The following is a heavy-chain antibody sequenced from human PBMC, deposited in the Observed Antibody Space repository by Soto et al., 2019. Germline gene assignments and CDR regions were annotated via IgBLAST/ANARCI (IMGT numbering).Heavy chain of an antibody. Sequence: QVQLVESGGGVVQPGRSLRLSCAASGFTFSSYAMHWVRQAPGKGLEWVAVISYDGSNKYYADSVKGRFTISRDNSKNTLYLQRNSLRAEDTAVYYCARETVTTSYFGYWGQGTLVTVSS. D-gene: IGHD4-17*01. CDR1: GFTFSSYA. CDR2: ISYDGSNK. V-gene: IGHV3-30-3*01. J-gene: IGHJ4*02. CDR3: ARETVTTSYFGY.